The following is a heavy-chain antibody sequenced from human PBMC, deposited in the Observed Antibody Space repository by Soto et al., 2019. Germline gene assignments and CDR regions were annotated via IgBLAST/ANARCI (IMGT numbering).Heavy chain of an antibody. CDR3: ARPALLVTTFDY. D-gene: IGHD4-17*01. V-gene: IGHV3-48*01. Sequence: GGSLRLSCATSGFTFSTLGMHWVRQAPGKGLEWVSFIRSSSTTQYADSVRGRFTISRDNAKNSLYLQMNSLRAEDTAVYYCARPALLVTTFDYWGQGTLVTVSS. CDR2: IRSSSTT. CDR1: GFTFSTLG. J-gene: IGHJ4*02.